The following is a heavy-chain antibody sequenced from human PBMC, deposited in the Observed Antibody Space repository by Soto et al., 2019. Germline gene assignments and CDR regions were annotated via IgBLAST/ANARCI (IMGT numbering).Heavy chain of an antibody. CDR3: AKDSSTSKYYYYCMDV. CDR1: GFTFSSYG. V-gene: IGHV3-30*18. Sequence: HPGGSLRLSCAASGFTFSSYGMHWVRQAPGKGLEWVAVISYDGSNKYYADSVKGRFTISRDNSKNTLYLQMNSLRAEDTAVYYCAKDSSTSKYYYYCMDVWGKGTTVTVSS. J-gene: IGHJ6*03. D-gene: IGHD6-13*01. CDR2: ISYDGSNK.